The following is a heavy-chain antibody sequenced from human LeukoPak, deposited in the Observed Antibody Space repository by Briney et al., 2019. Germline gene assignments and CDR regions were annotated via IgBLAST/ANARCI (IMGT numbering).Heavy chain of an antibody. CDR1: GGSISSSSYY. CDR2: IYYSGST. V-gene: IGHV4-39*07. Sequence: SETLSLTCTVSGGSISSSSYYWGWIRQPPGKGLEWIGSIYYSGSTYYNPSLKSRVTISVDTSKNQFSLKLSSVTAADTAVYYCARGGSYDILTGPFGYWGQGTLVTVSS. CDR3: ARGGSYDILTGPFGY. J-gene: IGHJ4*02. D-gene: IGHD3-9*01.